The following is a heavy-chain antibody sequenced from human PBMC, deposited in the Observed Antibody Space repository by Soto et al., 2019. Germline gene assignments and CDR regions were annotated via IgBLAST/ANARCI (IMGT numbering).Heavy chain of an antibody. CDR1: GYTFTSYY. CDR2: INPSGGST. J-gene: IGHJ6*02. D-gene: IGHD3-22*01. CDR3: ARVPRVVVITRDYYYGMDV. Sequence: ASVKVSCKAPGYTFTSYYMHWVRQAPGQGLEWMGIINPSGGSTSYAQKFQGRVTMTRDTSTSTVYMELSSLRSEDTAVYYCARVPRVVVITRDYYYGMDVWGQGTTVTVSS. V-gene: IGHV1-46*03.